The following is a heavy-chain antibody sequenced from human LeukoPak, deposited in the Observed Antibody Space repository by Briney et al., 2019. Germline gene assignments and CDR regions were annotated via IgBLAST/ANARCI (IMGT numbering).Heavy chain of an antibody. J-gene: IGHJ1*01. CDR3: ARGALWSVWSGYPSEYFQH. Sequence: GGSLRLSCAASGFTFSSYWMSWVRQAPGKGLEWVANIKQDGSEKYYVDSVKGRFTISRDNAKNSLYLQMNSLRAEDTAVYYCARGALWSVWSGYPSEYFQHWGQGTLVTVSS. CDR2: IKQDGSEK. D-gene: IGHD3-3*01. CDR1: GFTFSSYW. V-gene: IGHV3-7*01.